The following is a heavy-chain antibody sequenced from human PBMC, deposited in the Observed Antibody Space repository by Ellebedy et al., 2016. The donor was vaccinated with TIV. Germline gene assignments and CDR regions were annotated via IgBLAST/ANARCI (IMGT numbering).Heavy chain of an antibody. CDR3: ARIRYSSGWYSRCHGT. Sequence: SETLSLTXTVSGDSMSNSNFYWGWIRQPPGKGLEWIGFINDSGSTYYNPSPKSRVTISVDTSNNQFSLKLASVTAADTAVFYCARIRYSSGWYSRCHGTWGQGTLVTVSS. V-gene: IGHV4-39*01. J-gene: IGHJ5*02. CDR1: GDSMSNSNFY. CDR2: INDSGST. D-gene: IGHD6-19*01.